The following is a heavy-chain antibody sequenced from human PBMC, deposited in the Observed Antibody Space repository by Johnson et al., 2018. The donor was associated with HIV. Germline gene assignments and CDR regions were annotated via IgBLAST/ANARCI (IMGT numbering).Heavy chain of an antibody. D-gene: IGHD2/OR15-2a*01. CDR1: GFTFSSYG. V-gene: IGHV3-33*08. CDR3: ERENVLFNAVDI. J-gene: IGHJ3*02. CDR2: IWYDGSNK. Sequence: QVQLVESGGGVVQPGRFLRLSCAASGFTFSSYGMHWVRQAPGKGLEWVAVIWYDGSNKYYADSVKGRFTISRDNAKNSLYRQMNSLRAEDTAVYYCERENVLFNAVDIWGQGTMVTVSS.